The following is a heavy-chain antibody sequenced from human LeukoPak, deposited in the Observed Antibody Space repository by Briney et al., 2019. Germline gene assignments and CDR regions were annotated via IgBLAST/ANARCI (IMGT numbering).Heavy chain of an antibody. CDR1: GGTFTSYA. D-gene: IGHD5-12*01. V-gene: IGHV1-69*04. CDR2: FIPILAIA. Sequence: GSSVKVSCKASGGTFTSYAISWVRQAPGQGLQWMGRFIPILAIANYAQNFQGRVTITADKSTSTAYMELSSLRSEDTAVYYCASQYSGYDYDAFDIWGQGTIVTVSS. J-gene: IGHJ3*02. CDR3: ASQYSGYDYDAFDI.